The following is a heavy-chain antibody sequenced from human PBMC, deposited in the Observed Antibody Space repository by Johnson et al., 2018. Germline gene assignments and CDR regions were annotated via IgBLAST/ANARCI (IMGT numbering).Heavy chain of an antibody. CDR2: ISYDGHNK. CDR3: AKERPDMIGAFDV. D-gene: IGHD3-16*01. Sequence: QVQLVQSGGGVVQXGRSLRLSCAASQFTFSRHGMYWVRQAPGTGLEWLAFISYDGHNKHVAASVKGRFTLSRDNSKNTLYLQMNSLRTEEPAVYYCAKERPDMIGAFDVWGQGTMVIVSS. CDR1: QFTFSRHG. V-gene: IGHV3-30*18. J-gene: IGHJ3*01.